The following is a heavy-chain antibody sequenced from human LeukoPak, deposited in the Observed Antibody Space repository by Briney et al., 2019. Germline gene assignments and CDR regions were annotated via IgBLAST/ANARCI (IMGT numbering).Heavy chain of an antibody. Sequence: ASVKVSCKASGYTFTSYYMHWVRQAPGQGLEWMGIINPSGGSTSYAQKFQGRVTMTTDTSTSTAYMELRSLRSDDTAVYYCARADYGSIHFDYWGQGTLVTVSS. CDR2: INPSGGST. CDR1: GYTFTSYY. V-gene: IGHV1-46*01. J-gene: IGHJ4*02. CDR3: ARADYGSIHFDY. D-gene: IGHD3-10*01.